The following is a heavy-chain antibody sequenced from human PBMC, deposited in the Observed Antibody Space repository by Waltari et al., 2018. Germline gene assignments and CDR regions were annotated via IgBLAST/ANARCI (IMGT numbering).Heavy chain of an antibody. CDR3: SRSPAGYSRSDY. CDR2: IDNDGSGT. V-gene: IGHV3-74*01. CDR1: GFAFSSYW. J-gene: IGHJ4*02. D-gene: IGHD5-18*01. Sequence: EVRLEESGGGLVQPGGSLRLSCAASGFAFSSYWMLWVRQAPGKGRVWVSRIDNDGSGTTYADSVMGRFTISRDNAKNTVYLEMNSLRAEDTAVYYCSRSPAGYSRSDYWGQGTLVTVSS.